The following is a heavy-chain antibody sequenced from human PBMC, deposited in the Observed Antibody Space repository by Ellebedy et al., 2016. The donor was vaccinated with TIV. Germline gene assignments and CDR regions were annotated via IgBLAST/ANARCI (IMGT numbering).Heavy chain of an antibody. Sequence: SVKVSXKASGYTFTSYGISWVRQAPGQGLEWMGGIIPIFGTANYAQKFQGRVTITADESTSTAYMELSSLRSEDTAVYYCARDRDSSSWYYMDVWGKGTTVTVSS. D-gene: IGHD6-13*01. CDR3: ARDRDSSSWYYMDV. CDR1: GYTFTSYG. V-gene: IGHV1-69*13. J-gene: IGHJ6*03. CDR2: IIPIFGTA.